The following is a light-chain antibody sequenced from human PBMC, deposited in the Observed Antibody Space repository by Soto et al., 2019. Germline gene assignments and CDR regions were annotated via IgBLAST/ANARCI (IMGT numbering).Light chain of an antibody. V-gene: IGKV3-15*01. CDR1: ESVNTN. Sequence: ERVVTQSSATLSVSPGEGATLSCRASESVNTNLAWYQQKPGQAPRLLIYAASTRATGVPARFSGSGSGTEFTLTISSLQSEDVATYYCQHYENWPWTFGQGTKV. J-gene: IGKJ1*01. CDR2: AAS. CDR3: QHYENWPWT.